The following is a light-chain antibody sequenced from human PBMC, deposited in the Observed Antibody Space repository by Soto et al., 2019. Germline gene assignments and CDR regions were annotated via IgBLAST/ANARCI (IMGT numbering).Light chain of an antibody. CDR2: WAS. CDR1: QSVLYSSNNKNY. CDR3: QQCYSTPFT. Sequence: DIVMTQSPDSLAVSLGERATINCKSSQSVLYSSNNKNYLAWYQQKPGQPPKLLIYWASTRESGVPDRFSGSESGTDFSLTISSLQAEDVAVYYCQQCYSTPFTFGGGTKVEIK. V-gene: IGKV4-1*01. J-gene: IGKJ4*01.